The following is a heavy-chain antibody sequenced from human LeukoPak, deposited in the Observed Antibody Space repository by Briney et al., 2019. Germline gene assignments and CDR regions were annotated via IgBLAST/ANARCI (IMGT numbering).Heavy chain of an antibody. CDR3: ARVGEWFGESLPVDY. V-gene: IGHV1-18*01. D-gene: IGHD3-10*01. Sequence: ASVEVSCKSSGYTFNSYGITWVRQAPGQGLEWMGWIHTYIGHTNYAQKLQGRVTMTTDTSTSTAYMELRSLRSDDTAVYYCARVGEWFGESLPVDYWGQGTLVTVSS. CDR2: IHTYIGHT. CDR1: GYTFNSYG. J-gene: IGHJ4*02.